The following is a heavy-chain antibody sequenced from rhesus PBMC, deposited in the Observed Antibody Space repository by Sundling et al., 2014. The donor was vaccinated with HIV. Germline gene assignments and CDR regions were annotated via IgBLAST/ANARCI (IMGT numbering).Heavy chain of an antibody. J-gene: IGHJ4*01. Sequence: QVQLQESGPGLVKPSETLTLTCAVSGDSISSSNWWSWIRQPPGKGLEWIGSIYGKSATTYYNPSLKNRVTISKDTSKNQFSLKLTSMTAADTAVYYCAREITMIVVCFDYWGQGVLVTVSS. CDR2: IYGKSATT. D-gene: IGHD3-28*01. V-gene: IGHV4-65*02. CDR1: GDSISSSNW. CDR3: AREITMIVVCFDY.